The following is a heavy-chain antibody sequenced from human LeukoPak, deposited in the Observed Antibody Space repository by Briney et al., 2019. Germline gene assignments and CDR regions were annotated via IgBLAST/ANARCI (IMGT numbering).Heavy chain of an antibody. D-gene: IGHD3-16*01. V-gene: IGHV4-59*01. Sequence: PSETLSFTCTVSGGSISSYYWSWIRQPPGKGLEWIGYIYYSGSTNYNPSPKSRVTISVDTSKNQFSLKLSSVTAADTAVYYCARLSAVPRGEFDYWGQGTLVTVSS. CDR3: ARLSAVPRGEFDY. CDR2: IYYSGST. J-gene: IGHJ4*02. CDR1: GGSISSYY.